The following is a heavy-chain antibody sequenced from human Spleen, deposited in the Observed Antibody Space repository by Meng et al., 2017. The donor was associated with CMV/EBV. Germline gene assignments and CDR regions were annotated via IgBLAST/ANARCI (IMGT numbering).Heavy chain of an antibody. Sequence: SETLSLTCTVSGGSINSSNYYWGWMRQPPGKGLEWIGSIYYSGSTYDNPSLKSRVTISVDTSKNQFSLKLSSVTAADTAVYYCARGWYYYDSSGYLDYWGQGTLVTVSS. V-gene: IGHV4-39*07. J-gene: IGHJ4*02. CDR1: GGSINSSNYY. D-gene: IGHD3-22*01. CDR2: IYYSGST. CDR3: ARGWYYYDSSGYLDY.